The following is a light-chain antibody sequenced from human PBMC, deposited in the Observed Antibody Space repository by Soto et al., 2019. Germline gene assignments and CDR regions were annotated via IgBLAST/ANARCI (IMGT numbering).Light chain of an antibody. J-gene: IGKJ3*01. CDR2: GAS. V-gene: IGKV3-15*01. Sequence: EIVMTQSPATLSVSPGERATLSCRASQSVSSNLAWYQPKPGQAPRLLIYGASTRATGIPARFSGSGSGTEFTLTISSLQSEDFAVYYCQQYNNWPVTFGPGTKVDIK. CDR1: QSVSSN. CDR3: QQYNNWPVT.